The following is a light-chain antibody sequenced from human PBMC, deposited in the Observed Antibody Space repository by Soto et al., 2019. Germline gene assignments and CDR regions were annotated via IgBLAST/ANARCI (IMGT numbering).Light chain of an antibody. CDR2: RNN. CDR3: GGWDDSLSAPV. CDR1: SSNIGSNY. Sequence: QSVLTQPPSAPGTPGQRVNISCSGSSSNIGSNYVYWYRQFPGTAPKLLIQRNNQRPSGVPARFSGSKSGTSASLAISGLRSEDEADYYCGGWDDSLSAPVFGGGTKLTVL. V-gene: IGLV1-47*01. J-gene: IGLJ2*01.